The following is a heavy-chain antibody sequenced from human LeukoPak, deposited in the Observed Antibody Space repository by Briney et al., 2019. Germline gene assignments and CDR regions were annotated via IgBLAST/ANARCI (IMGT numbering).Heavy chain of an antibody. CDR1: GFTFSSYS. D-gene: IGHD3-10*01. V-gene: IGHV3-21*04. CDR3: ARSFGDDYFDY. Sequence: GGSLRLSCAASGFTFSSYSMNWVRQAPGKGLEWVSSISSSSRYIYYADSMKGRFTISRDNAKNSLYLQMNSLRAEDTAVYYCARSFGDDYFDYWGQGTLVTVSS. J-gene: IGHJ4*02. CDR2: ISSSSRYI.